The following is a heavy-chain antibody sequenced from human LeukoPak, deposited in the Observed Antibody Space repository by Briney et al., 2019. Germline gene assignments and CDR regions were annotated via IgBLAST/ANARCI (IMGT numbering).Heavy chain of an antibody. V-gene: IGHV1-8*01. CDR3: TRGSSGRRDN. CDR2: MNPNSGNT. Sequence: ASVKVSCKASGYTFTSCDINWVRQATGQGLEWMGWMNPNSGNTGYGQSFQGRITMTRDISIGTAYMELSNLTSEDMAIYYCTRGSSGRRDNWGQGTLVTVSA. CDR1: GYTFTSCD. D-gene: IGHD6-19*01. J-gene: IGHJ4*02.